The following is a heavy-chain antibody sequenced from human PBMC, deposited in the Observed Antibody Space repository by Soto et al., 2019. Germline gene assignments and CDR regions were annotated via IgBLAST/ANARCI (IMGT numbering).Heavy chain of an antibody. J-gene: IGHJ6*02. CDR3: ARAGCDGGSCYTLVGLRYGMDV. CDR2: ISYDGSNK. Sequence: QVQLVESGGGVVQPGRSLRLSCAASGFTFSSYAMHWVRQAPGKGLEWVAVISYDGSNKYYADSVKGRFTISRDNSKXTXXXQXXSLRAEDTAVYSCARAGCDGGSCYTLVGLRYGMDVWGQGTTVTVSS. V-gene: IGHV3-30-3*01. D-gene: IGHD2-15*01. CDR1: GFTFSSYA.